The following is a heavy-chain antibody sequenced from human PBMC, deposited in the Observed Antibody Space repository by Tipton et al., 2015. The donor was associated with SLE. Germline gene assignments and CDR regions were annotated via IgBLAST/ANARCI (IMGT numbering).Heavy chain of an antibody. CDR3: ARVGGMDV. Sequence: TLSLTCSVSGGSIRSSFWNWLRQPPGKGLEWIGQIFGNGSTNYNPSLKSRVSISLDTSKNQFSLKVTSVTAADTAVYYCARVGGMDVWGQGTTVTVSS. J-gene: IGHJ6*02. CDR1: GGSIRSSF. V-gene: IGHV4-59*01. CDR2: IFGNGST.